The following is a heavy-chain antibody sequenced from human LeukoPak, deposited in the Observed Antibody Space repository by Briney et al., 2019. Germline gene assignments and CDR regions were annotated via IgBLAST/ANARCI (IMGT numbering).Heavy chain of an antibody. D-gene: IGHD5-24*01. Sequence: GGSLRLSCAASGFIFSSYSMNWVRQAPGKGLEWVSYISRSSDTRYYADSVQGRITISRDNAQNSLYLQMNSLRDEDTAVYYCARGRDYAFDIWGQGTMVTVSS. J-gene: IGHJ3*02. V-gene: IGHV3-48*02. CDR1: GFIFSSYS. CDR2: ISRSSDTR. CDR3: ARGRDYAFDI.